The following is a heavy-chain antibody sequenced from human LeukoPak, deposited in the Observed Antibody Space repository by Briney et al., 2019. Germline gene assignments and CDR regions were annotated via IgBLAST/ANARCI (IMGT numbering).Heavy chain of an antibody. CDR2: ISGSGGST. D-gene: IGHD3-22*01. J-gene: IGHJ4*02. CDR3: AKDPTYDSSGYYYPPTSYFDY. Sequence: GGSLRLSCTASGFTFGDYAMSWVRQAPGKGLEWVSAISGSGGSTYYADSVKGRFTISRDNSKNTLYLQMNSLRAEDTAVYYCAKDPTYDSSGYYYPPTSYFDYWGQGTLVTVSS. CDR1: GFTFGDYA. V-gene: IGHV3-23*01.